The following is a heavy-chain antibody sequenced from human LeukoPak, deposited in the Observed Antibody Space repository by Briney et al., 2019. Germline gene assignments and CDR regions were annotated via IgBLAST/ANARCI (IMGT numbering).Heavy chain of an antibody. J-gene: IGHJ4*02. D-gene: IGHD6-19*01. CDR2: ISRSGDST. V-gene: IGHV3-48*03. Sequence: GGSLRLSCTASGLTLSSYQMNWVRQAPGKGVEWVSYISRSGDSTYYADSVKGRFTISRDNVKNSLYLQMNNLRAEDTAVYFCARPSSSGWNYYNYWGQGTLVTVSS. CDR1: GLTLSSYQ. CDR3: ARPSSSGWNYYNY.